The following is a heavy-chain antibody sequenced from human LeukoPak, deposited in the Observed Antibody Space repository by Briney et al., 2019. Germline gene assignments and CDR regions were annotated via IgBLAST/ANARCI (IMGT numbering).Heavy chain of an antibody. CDR2: INPSGGST. J-gene: IGHJ3*02. V-gene: IGHV1-46*01. Sequence: ASVKVSCKASGYTFTSYYMHWVRQAPGQGLEWMGIINPSGGSTSYAQKFQGRVTMTRDTSTSTVYMELSSLSSEDTAVYYCARVGYYDSSGYYYFGYAFDIWGQGTMVTVSS. CDR1: GYTFTSYY. CDR3: ARVGYYDSSGYYYFGYAFDI. D-gene: IGHD3-22*01.